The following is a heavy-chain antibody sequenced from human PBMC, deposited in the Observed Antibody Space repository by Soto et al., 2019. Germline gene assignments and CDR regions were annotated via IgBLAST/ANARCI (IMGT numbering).Heavy chain of an antibody. V-gene: IGHV1-69*06. Sequence: SVKVSCKASGGTFSSYAISWVRQAPGQGLEWMGGIIPIFGTANHAQKFQGRVTITADKSTSTAYMELSSLRSEDTAVYYCARKGYYYDSSGFLTHAYAFDIWGQGTMVTVSS. CDR2: IIPIFGTA. CDR3: ARKGYYYDSSGFLTHAYAFDI. J-gene: IGHJ3*02. CDR1: GGTFSSYA. D-gene: IGHD3-22*01.